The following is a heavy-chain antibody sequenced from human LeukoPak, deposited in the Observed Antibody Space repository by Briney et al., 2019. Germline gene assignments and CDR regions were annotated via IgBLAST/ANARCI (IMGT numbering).Heavy chain of an antibody. CDR3: ARDLLHRGYAFDI. J-gene: IGHJ3*02. CDR2: IYYSGST. Sequence: SETLSLTCTVSGGSISSSSHYWGWIRQPPGKGLEWIGSIYYSGSTYYNPSLKSRVTISVDTSKNQFSLKLHSVTAADTAVYYCARDLLHRGYAFDIWGQGTMVTVSS. D-gene: IGHD5-12*01. V-gene: IGHV4-39*02. CDR1: GGSISSSSHY.